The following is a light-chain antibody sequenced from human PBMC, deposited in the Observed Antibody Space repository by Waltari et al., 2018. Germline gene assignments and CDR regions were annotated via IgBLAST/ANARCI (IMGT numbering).Light chain of an antibody. CDR3: ISYAGSSTWV. CDR1: SRDVGAYNY. Sequence: QSALTQPPSASGSPGQSVTISCTGASRDVGAYNYVSWFRQHPGKAPRLMIYEVSRRPSGVPDRFSGSKSGNTASLTVSGLQAEDEADYYCISYAGSSTWVFGGGTKLTVL. J-gene: IGLJ2*01. V-gene: IGLV2-8*01. CDR2: EVS.